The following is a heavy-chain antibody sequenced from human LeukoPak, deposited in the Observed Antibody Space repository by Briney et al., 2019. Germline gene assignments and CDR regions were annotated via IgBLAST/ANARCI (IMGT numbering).Heavy chain of an antibody. D-gene: IGHD4-23*01. V-gene: IGHV4-39*07. J-gene: IGHJ3*02. CDR3: ARGGGFDAFDI. CDR2: INHSGST. Sequence: PTETLSLTCTVSGGSISSSSYYWGWIRQPPGKGLEWIGEINHSGSTNYNPSLKSRVTISVDTSKNQFSLKLSSVAAADTAVYYCARGGGFDAFDIWGQGTMVTVSS. CDR1: GGSISSSSYY.